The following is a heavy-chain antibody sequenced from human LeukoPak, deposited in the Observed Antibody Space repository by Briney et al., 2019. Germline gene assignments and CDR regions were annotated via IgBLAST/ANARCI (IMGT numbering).Heavy chain of an antibody. J-gene: IGHJ4*02. D-gene: IGHD1-26*01. Sequence: ASVKVSCKASGYTFTSYFIHWVRQAPGQGLEWMGIINPGAGSTGYAQKFQGRVTMTRDTSTSTVYMELSSLRSEDSAVYYCAREVGATDYWGQGTLVTVSS. V-gene: IGHV1-46*01. CDR2: INPGAGST. CDR3: AREVGATDY. CDR1: GYTFTSYF.